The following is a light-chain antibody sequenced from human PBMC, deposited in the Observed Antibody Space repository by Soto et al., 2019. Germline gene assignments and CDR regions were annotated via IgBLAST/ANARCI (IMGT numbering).Light chain of an antibody. CDR3: QQYNSYPIT. CDR2: DAS. V-gene: IGKV1-5*01. Sequence: DIQMTQSPSTLSASVGDRVTITCRASQSIRSWLAWYPQKPGKAPKILIYDASSLASGVPSRFSCSGAGTEFTRTISSLQPDDFQTDYCQQYNSYPITFGQGTRLEIK. CDR1: QSIRSW. J-gene: IGKJ5*01.